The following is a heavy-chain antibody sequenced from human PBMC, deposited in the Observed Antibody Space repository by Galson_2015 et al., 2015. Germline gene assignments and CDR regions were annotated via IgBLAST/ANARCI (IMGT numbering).Heavy chain of an antibody. Sequence: CAISGDSVSSDTGAWNWIRQSPSRGLEWLGRTYFRSKWFNEYAVSVKGRITINPDTSKNQFSLQLNSVTPEDTAVYYCARGAGQIDYWGQGTLLTVSA. V-gene: IGHV6-1*01. D-gene: IGHD6-19*01. J-gene: IGHJ4*02. CDR2: TYFRSKWFN. CDR3: ARGAGQIDY. CDR1: GDSVSSDTGA.